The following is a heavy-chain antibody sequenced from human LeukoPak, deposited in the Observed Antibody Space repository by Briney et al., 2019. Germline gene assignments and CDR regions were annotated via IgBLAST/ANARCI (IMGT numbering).Heavy chain of an antibody. J-gene: IGHJ6*02. CDR2: IYHSGST. CDR1: GGSISSSNW. V-gene: IGHV4-4*02. CDR3: ARDIQQLPRYGMDV. Sequence: SETLSLTCAVSGGSISSSNWWSWARQPPGKGLEWIGEIYHSGSTNYNPSLKSRVTISVDKSKNQFSLKLSSVTAADTAVYYCARDIQQLPRYGMDVWGQGTTVTVSS. D-gene: IGHD6-13*01.